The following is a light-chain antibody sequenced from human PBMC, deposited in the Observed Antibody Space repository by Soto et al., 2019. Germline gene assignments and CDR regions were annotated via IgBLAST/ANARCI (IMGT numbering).Light chain of an antibody. CDR3: SSYTSSSVV. V-gene: IGLV2-14*03. J-gene: IGLJ2*01. CDR1: SSDVGGYNY. Sequence: QSALTQPASVSGSPGQSITIPCTGISSDVGGYNYVSWYQQHPGKAPKLMIYDVSNRPSGVPDRFSGSKSGNAASLTISGVQAEDEADYYCSSYTSSSVVFGGGTKLTVL. CDR2: DVS.